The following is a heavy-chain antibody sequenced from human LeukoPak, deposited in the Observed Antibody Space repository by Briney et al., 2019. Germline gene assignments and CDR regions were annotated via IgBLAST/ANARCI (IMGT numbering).Heavy chain of an antibody. V-gene: IGHV4-59*01. D-gene: IGHD1-1*01. CDR3: ARWKDAFDI. J-gene: IGHJ3*02. Sequence: SETLSLTCSVSGGSISSYYWSWIRQPPGKGLEWIGYIYYSGSTNYNPSLKSRVTISVDTSKNQFSLKLSSVTAADTAVYYCARWKDAFDIWGQGTMVTVSS. CDR1: GGSISSYY. CDR2: IYYSGST.